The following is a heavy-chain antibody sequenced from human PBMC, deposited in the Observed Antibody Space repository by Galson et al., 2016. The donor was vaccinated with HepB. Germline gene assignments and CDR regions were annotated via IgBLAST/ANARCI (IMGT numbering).Heavy chain of an antibody. CDR2: IWYDGSNK. Sequence: SLRLSCAASGFTFSSYGMHWVRQAPGKGLEWVAVIWYDGSNKYHADSVKGRFTISRDNSKNTLYLQMNSLRAEDTPVYNCARVPRHSLHQGPIGLPPGTLLQEHLWG. D-gene: IGHD5-18*01. J-gene: IGHJ6*01. CDR3: ARVPRHSLHQGPIGLPPGTLLQEHL. V-gene: IGHV3-33*01. CDR1: GFTFSSYG.